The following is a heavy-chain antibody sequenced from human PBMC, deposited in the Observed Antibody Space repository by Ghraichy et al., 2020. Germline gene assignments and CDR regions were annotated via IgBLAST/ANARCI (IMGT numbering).Heavy chain of an antibody. J-gene: IGHJ3*02. CDR3: ARSRYSGSYGAFDI. CDR2: IYFSGST. D-gene: IGHD1-26*01. V-gene: IGHV4-39*01. CDR1: GGSISSSSYY. Sequence: SETLSLTCTVSGGSISSSSYYWGWIRQPPGKGLEWIGSIYFSGSTYYNPSLKSRVTISVDTSKNQFSLKLSSVTAADTAVYYCARSRYSGSYGAFDIWGQGTMVTVSS.